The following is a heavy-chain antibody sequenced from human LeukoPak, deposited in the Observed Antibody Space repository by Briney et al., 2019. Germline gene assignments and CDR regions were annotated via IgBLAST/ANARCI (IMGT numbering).Heavy chain of an antibody. V-gene: IGHV3-7*01. J-gene: IGHJ3*02. Sequence: GGSLRLSCAASGFAFSNYWMGWVRQAPGKGLEWVANIKQDGSEKYYVDSVKGRFTISRDNTKSSLYLQMNSLRDEDTAVYYCARDKYSSSWLDAFDIWGQGTMVTVSS. CDR3: ARDKYSSSWLDAFDI. CDR1: GFAFSNYW. CDR2: IKQDGSEK. D-gene: IGHD6-13*01.